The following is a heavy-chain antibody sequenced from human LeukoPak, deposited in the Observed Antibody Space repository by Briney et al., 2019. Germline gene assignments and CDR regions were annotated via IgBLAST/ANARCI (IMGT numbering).Heavy chain of an antibody. CDR2: IYYSGST. Sequence: PSETLSLTRTVSGGSISSSSYYWGWIRQPPGKGLEWIGSIYYSGSTYYNPSLKSRVTISVDTSKNQFSLKLSSVTAADTAVYYCARDGIAAAGMYYFDYWGQGTLVTVSS. J-gene: IGHJ4*02. CDR3: ARDGIAAAGMYYFDY. V-gene: IGHV4-39*07. CDR1: GGSISSSSYY. D-gene: IGHD6-13*01.